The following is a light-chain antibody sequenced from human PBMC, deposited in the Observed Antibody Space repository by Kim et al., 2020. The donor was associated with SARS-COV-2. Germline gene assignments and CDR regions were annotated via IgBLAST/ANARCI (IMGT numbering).Light chain of an antibody. V-gene: IGLV1-40*01. CDR1: GAGSD. CDR3: QSYDSSLSAWV. Sequence: SGAPGHRVTLSCIGAGSDVHWYQHLPGTAPKLLIYGNTNRPSGVPDRFSGSKSGTSASLDITGLQAEDEADFYCQSYDSSLSAWVFGGGTQLTVL. CDR2: GNT. J-gene: IGLJ3*02.